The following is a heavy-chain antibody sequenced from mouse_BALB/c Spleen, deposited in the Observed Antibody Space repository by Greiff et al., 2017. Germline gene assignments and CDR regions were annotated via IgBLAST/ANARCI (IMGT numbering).Heavy chain of an antibody. CDR1: GFSLTGYG. D-gene: IGHD4-1*01. J-gene: IGHJ2*01. CDR2: IWGDGST. CDR3: ARRNWDEGYFDY. Sequence: QVQLKESGPGLVAPSQSLSITCTVSGFSLTGYGVNWVRQPPGKGLEWLGMIWGDGSTDYNSALKSRLSISKDNSKSQVFLKMNSLQTDDTARYYCARRNWDEGYFDYWGQGTTLTVSS. V-gene: IGHV2-6-7*01.